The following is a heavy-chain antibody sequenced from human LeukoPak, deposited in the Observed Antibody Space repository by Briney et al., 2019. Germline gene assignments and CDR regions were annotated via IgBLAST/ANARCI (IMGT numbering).Heavy chain of an antibody. CDR3: ASPLGYCRSTSCYAGVLEV. CDR2: INPNSGGT. J-gene: IGHJ6*03. CDR1: GYTFTGYY. D-gene: IGHD2-2*01. V-gene: IGHV1-2*02. Sequence: ASVKVSCKASGYTFTGYYMHWVRQAPGQGLEWMGWINPNSGGTNYAQKFQGRVTMTRDTSISTAYMELSRLRSDDTAVYYCASPLGYCRSTSCYAGVLEVWGKGTTVTAS.